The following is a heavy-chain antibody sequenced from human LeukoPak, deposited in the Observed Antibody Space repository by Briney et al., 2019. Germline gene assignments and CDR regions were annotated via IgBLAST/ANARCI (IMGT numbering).Heavy chain of an antibody. CDR1: GGSISSYY. CDR3: ARSYCSGGSCYFFDNWFDP. Sequence: SETLSLTCTVSGGSISSYYWSWIRQPPGKGLEWLGYIYYSGSTNYNPSLKSRVTISVDTSKNQFSLKLSSVTAADTAVYYCARSYCSGGSCYFFDNWFDPWGQGTLVTVSS. D-gene: IGHD2-15*01. J-gene: IGHJ5*02. CDR2: IYYSGST. V-gene: IGHV4-59*08.